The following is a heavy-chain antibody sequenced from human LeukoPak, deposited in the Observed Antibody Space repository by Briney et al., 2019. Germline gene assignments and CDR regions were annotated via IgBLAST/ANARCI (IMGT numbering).Heavy chain of an antibody. CDR3: ARDLYRIVVVPHYFDY. V-gene: IGHV3-7*01. Sequence: AGGSLRLSCAASGFTFSSYWMSWVRQAPGKGPEWVANIKKDGSEKYYVDSVKGRFTISRDNAKNSLYLQMNSLRAEDTAVYYCARDLYRIVVVPHYFDYWGQGTLVTVSS. D-gene: IGHD3-22*01. CDR1: GFTFSSYW. CDR2: IKKDGSEK. J-gene: IGHJ4*02.